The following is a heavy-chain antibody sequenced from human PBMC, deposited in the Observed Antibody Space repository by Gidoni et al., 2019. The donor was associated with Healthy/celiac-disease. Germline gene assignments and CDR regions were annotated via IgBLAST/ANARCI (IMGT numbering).Heavy chain of an antibody. CDR2: IIPIFGTA. D-gene: IGHD2-15*01. CDR1: GGTFSSYA. J-gene: IGHJ5*02. V-gene: IGHV1-69*01. CDR3: ARSSADIVVVVAANWFDP. Sequence: QVQLVPSGAEVKQPGSSVKVSCKAAGGTFSSYAISWVRQAPGQGLEWMGGIIPIFGTANYAQKFQGRVTITADESTSTAYMGLSSLRSEDTAVYYCARSSADIVVVVAANWFDPWGQGTLVTVSS.